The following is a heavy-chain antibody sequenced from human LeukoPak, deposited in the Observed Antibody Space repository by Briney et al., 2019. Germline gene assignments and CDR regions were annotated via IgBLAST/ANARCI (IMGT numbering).Heavy chain of an antibody. J-gene: IGHJ4*02. CDR2: IIPILGIA. V-gene: IGHV1-69*04. D-gene: IGHD6-19*01. CDR1: GGTFSSYA. CDR3: AREASSSSGEGY. Sequence: SVKVSCKASGGTFSSYAISWVRQAPGQGLEWMGRIIPILGIANYAQKFQGRVTITADKSTSTAYMELSSLRSEDTAVYYCAREASSSSGEGYWGQGTLVTVSS.